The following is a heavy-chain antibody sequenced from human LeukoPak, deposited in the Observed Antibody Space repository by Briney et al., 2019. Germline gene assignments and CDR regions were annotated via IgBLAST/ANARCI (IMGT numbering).Heavy chain of an antibody. CDR1: GYSISSGYY. CDR2: IYHSGST. V-gene: IGHV4-38-2*02. Sequence: SETLSLTCTVSGYSISSGYYWGWIRQPPGKGLEWIGSIYHSGSTYYNPSLKSRVTISVDTSKNQFSLKLSSVTAADTAVYYCARSSTTYSSGWYFGAFDIWGQGTMVTVSS. D-gene: IGHD6-19*01. CDR3: ARSSTTYSSGWYFGAFDI. J-gene: IGHJ3*02.